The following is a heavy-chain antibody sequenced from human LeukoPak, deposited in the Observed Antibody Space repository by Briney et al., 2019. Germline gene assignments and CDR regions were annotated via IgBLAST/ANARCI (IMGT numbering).Heavy chain of an antibody. V-gene: IGHV4-30-4*01. CDR3: AGRRSGGPLG. J-gene: IGHJ4*02. D-gene: IGHD3-10*01. Sequence: PSETLSLTCTVSGDSISSGDYYWRWIRQPPGKGLEWIGYIYNSGSTYYNPSLKSRVSISVDTSKNQFSLKLSSVTAADTAVYYCAGRRSGGPLGWDQGTLVTVSS. CDR2: IYNSGST. CDR1: GDSISSGDYY.